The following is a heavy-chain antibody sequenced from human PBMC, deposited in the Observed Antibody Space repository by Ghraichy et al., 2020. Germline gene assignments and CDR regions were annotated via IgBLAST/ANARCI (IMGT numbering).Heavy chain of an antibody. V-gene: IGHV2-26*01. D-gene: IGHD2-15*01. J-gene: IGHJ6*02. Sequence: SGPTLVKPTETLTLTCTVSGFSLSNARMGVSWIRQPPGKALEWLAHIFSNDEKSYSTSLKSRLTISKDTSKSQVVLTMTNMEPVDTATYYCARAWGCSGGSCYRYYYYGMDVWGQGTTVTVSS. CDR1: GFSLSNARMG. CDR3: ARAWGCSGGSCYRYYYYGMDV. CDR2: IFSNDEK.